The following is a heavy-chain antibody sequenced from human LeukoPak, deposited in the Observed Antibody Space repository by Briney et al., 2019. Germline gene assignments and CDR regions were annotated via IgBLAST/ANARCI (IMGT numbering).Heavy chain of an antibody. CDR3: ARHWAARPPFDY. CDR1: GGSISSSSYY. V-gene: IGHV4-39*01. Sequence: SETLSLTCTVSGGSISSSSYYWGWIRQPPGKGLEWIGSIYYSGSTYYNPSLKSRVTISVDTSKNQFSLKLSSVTAVDTAVYYCARHWAARPPFDYWGQGTLVTVSS. J-gene: IGHJ4*02. CDR2: IYYSGST. D-gene: IGHD6-6*01.